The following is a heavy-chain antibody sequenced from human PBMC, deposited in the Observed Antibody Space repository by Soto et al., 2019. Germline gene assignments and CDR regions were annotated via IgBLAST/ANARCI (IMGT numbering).Heavy chain of an antibody. V-gene: IGHV4-61*01. J-gene: IGHJ6*02. Sequence: SSETLSLTCTVSGGSVSSRSCYCSWIRQPPGKGLEWIGYIYYSGSTNYNPSLKSRVTISVDTSKNQFSLKLSFVTAADTGVLYCARGGGYVHFWSGYFPYYYGMDVWGQGTTVTVSS. CDR2: IYYSGST. D-gene: IGHD3-3*02. CDR3: ARGGGYVHFWSGYFPYYYGMDV. CDR1: GGSVSSRSCY.